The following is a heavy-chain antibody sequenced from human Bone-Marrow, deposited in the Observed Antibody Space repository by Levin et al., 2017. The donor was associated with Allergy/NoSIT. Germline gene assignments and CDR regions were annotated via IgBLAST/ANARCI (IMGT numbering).Heavy chain of an antibody. J-gene: IGHJ4*02. CDR3: TTGRLGGVYDFGE. D-gene: IGHD3-10*01. V-gene: IGHV3-15*01. CDR1: GFIFSDAW. CDR2: IKRKSDGGETT. Sequence: GGSLRLSCAASGFIFSDAWMTWVRQAPGKGLEWVGRIKRKSDGGETTDYAAPVTGRFSISRDDSKNTLYLQMDSLKTEDTGVYYGTTGRLGGVYDFGEWGQGTLVTVSS.